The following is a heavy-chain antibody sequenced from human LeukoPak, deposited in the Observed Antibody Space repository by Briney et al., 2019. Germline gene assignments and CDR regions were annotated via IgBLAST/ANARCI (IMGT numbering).Heavy chain of an antibody. CDR1: GGSISSGDYY. V-gene: IGHV4-30-4*01. CDR2: IYYSGST. Sequence: SQTLSLTCTVSGGSISSGDYYWSWIRQPPGKGLEWIGYIYYSGSTYYNPSLKSRVTISVDTSKNQFSLKLSSVTAADTAVYXXXXXXXFWSPNYFDYWGQGTLVTVSS. CDR3: XXXXXFWSPNYFDY. D-gene: IGHD3-3*01. J-gene: IGHJ4*02.